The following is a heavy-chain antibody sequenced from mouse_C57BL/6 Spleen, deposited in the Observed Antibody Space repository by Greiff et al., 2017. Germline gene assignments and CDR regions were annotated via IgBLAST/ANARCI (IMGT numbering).Heavy chain of an antibody. J-gene: IGHJ2*01. CDR2: IDPSDSYT. V-gene: IGHV1-69*01. CDR3: ARREYYYGSFDY. CDR1: GYTFTSYW. Sequence: QVQLQQPGAELVMPGASVKLSCKASGYTFTSYWMHWVKQRPGQGLEWIGEIDPSDSYTNYNQKFKGKSTLTVDKSSSTAYMQLSSLTSEDSAVYYCARREYYYGSFDYWGQGTTLTVSS. D-gene: IGHD1-1*01.